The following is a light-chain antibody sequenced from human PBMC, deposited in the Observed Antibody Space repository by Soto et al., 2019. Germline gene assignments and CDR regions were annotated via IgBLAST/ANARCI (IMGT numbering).Light chain of an antibody. Sequence: EIVLTQSPGTLSLSPGERATLSCRASQTVSRNFLAWYQQRPGQAPKLLLSGASSRATGIPDRFSGSGSGTDFTLTISRLEAEDFALYSCQQYADSPGTFCQGTKLEIK. V-gene: IGKV3-20*01. CDR1: QTVSRNF. CDR2: GAS. J-gene: IGKJ2*02. CDR3: QQYADSPGT.